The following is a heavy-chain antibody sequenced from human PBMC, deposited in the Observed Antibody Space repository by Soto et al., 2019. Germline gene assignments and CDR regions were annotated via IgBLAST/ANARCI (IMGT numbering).Heavy chain of an antibody. Sequence: SVKVSCKASGFTFTSSAVQWVRQARGQRLEWIGWIVVGSGNTNYAQKFQERVTITRDMSTSTAYMGLSSLGSEDTAVYYCAAAGPRASFGYCGQGTLVTVSS. J-gene: IGHJ4*02. CDR1: GFTFTSSA. V-gene: IGHV1-58*01. CDR3: AAAGPRASFGY. CDR2: IVVGSGNT. D-gene: IGHD3-10*01.